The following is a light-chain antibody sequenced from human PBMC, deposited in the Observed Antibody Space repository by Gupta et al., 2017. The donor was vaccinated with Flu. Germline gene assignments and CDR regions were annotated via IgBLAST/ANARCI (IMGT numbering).Light chain of an antibody. J-gene: IGLJ2*01. CDR2: KDN. CDR1: PLPKQF. Sequence: SYELTQSPSVSVYPGQTARITCSGDPLPKQFAYWYQQKPGQAPVLVIRKDNERPSGIPERFSGSSSGTTATLTISGVQAEDEADYYCQSADTTETYVVFGGGTKVTVL. CDR3: QSADTTETYVV. V-gene: IGLV3-25*03.